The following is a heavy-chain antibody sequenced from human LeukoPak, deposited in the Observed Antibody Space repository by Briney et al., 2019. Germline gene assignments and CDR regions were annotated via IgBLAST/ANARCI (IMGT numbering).Heavy chain of an antibody. CDR3: TTHYYDSSGYHYGAFDY. D-gene: IGHD3-22*01. CDR2: VSYDGSSE. CDR1: GFIFRSYP. Sequence: PGRSLRLSCAASGFIFRSYPMHWVRQAPGKGLEWVAVVSYDGSSENYADSVNGRFTISRDNSKNTLYLQMNSLKTEDTAVYYCTTHYYDSSGYHYGAFDYWGQGTLVTASS. V-gene: IGHV3-30*07. J-gene: IGHJ4*02.